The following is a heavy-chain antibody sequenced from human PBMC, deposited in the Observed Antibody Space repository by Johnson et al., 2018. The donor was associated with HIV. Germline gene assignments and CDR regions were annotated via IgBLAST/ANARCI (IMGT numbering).Heavy chain of an antibody. D-gene: IGHD3-16*01. Sequence: VQLVESGGGLVHPGGSLRLSCAASGFTVSSNYMSWVRQAPGKGLEWVSVIYSGGTTYYADSVKGRFTISRDTSENTVYLQMNSLRAEDTAVYYCSREALPGGLQSSFGGAFAFWGQGTMFTFSS. CDR3: SREALPGGLQSSFGGAFAF. CDR2: IYSGGTT. J-gene: IGHJ3*01. V-gene: IGHV3-66*01. CDR1: GFTVSSNY.